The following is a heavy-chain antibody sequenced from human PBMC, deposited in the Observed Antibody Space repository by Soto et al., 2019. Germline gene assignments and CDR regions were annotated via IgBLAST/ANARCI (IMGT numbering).Heavy chain of an antibody. Sequence: QVQLQESGPGLVKPSQTLSLTCTVSGGSISSGDYYWSWIRQPPGKGLEWIGYIYYSGSTYYNPSLKSRVTISADTSKNQFSLKVSSVTAADTAVYYCARASGNEGNPLFDYWGQGTLVTVSS. V-gene: IGHV4-30-4*01. CDR1: GGSISSGDYY. CDR3: ARASGNEGNPLFDY. J-gene: IGHJ4*02. CDR2: IYYSGST. D-gene: IGHD6-25*01.